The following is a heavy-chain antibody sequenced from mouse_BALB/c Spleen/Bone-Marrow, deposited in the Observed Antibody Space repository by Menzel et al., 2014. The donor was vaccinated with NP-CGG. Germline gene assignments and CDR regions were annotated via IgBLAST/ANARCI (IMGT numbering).Heavy chain of an antibody. D-gene: IGHD4-1*01. CDR1: GFTFSSYT. V-gene: IGHV5-6-4*01. Sequence: EVHLVESGGGLVKPGGSLKLSCAASGFTFSSYTMSWVRQTPEKRLEWVATISSGGLYTYYPDSVKGRFTISRDNAKNTLYLQMSSLKSEDTALYYCARRGWDGYFDYWGQGTTLTVSS. CDR2: ISSGGLYT. J-gene: IGHJ2*01. CDR3: ARRGWDGYFDY.